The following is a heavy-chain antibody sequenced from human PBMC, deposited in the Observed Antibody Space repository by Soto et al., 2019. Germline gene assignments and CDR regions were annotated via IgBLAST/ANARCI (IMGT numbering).Heavy chain of an antibody. V-gene: IGHV1-18*01. CDR3: ARDYYYYGMDV. Sequence: VSCKASGYTFSSYDISWVRQAPGQGLEWMGWISAYNGNTNSAQKFQGRVTMTTDTSTSTAYMEMRSLRSDDTAVYYCARDYYYYGMDVWGQGTTVTVSS. CDR2: ISAYNGNT. J-gene: IGHJ6*02. CDR1: GYTFSSYD.